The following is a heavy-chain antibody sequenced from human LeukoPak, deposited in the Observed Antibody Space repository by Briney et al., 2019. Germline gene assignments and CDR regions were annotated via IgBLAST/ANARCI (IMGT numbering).Heavy chain of an antibody. CDR3: ARGSMVRGVKPPDY. J-gene: IGHJ4*02. CDR2: ISSSSSYI. D-gene: IGHD3-10*01. V-gene: IGHV3-21*01. Sequence: SGGSLRLSCAASGFTFSSYSMNWVRQAPGKGLEWVSSISSSSSYIYYADSVKGRFTISRDNAKNSLYLQMNSLRAEDTAVYYCARGSMVRGVKPPDYWGQGTLLTVSS. CDR1: GFTFSSYS.